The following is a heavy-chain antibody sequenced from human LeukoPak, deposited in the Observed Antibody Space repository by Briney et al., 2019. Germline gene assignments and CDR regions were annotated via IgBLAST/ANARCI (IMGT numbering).Heavy chain of an antibody. CDR3: AKVPDYYGSGRYH. CDR1: GFTFSSYE. CDR2: ISTSGNTI. Sequence: GGSLRLSCAASGFTFSSYEMNWVRQAPGEGLEWVSYISTSGNTIYYADSVKGRFTISRDNAKNSLYLQMNSLRAEDTAVYYCAKVPDYYGSGRYHWGQGTLVTVSS. D-gene: IGHD3-10*01. V-gene: IGHV3-48*03. J-gene: IGHJ4*02.